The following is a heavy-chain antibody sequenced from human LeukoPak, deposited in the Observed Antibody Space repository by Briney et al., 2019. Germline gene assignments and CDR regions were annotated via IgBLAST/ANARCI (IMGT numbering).Heavy chain of an antibody. CDR3: ARDPGGGMDV. D-gene: IGHD3-16*01. CDR2: IYYSGST. J-gene: IGHJ6*02. V-gene: IGHV4-30-4*01. Sequence: SETLSLTCTVSGGSISSGDYYWSWIRQTPGKGLEWIGYIYYSGSTYYNPSLKSRVTISVDTSKNQFSLKLSSVTAADTAVYYCARDPGGGMDVWGQGTTVTVSS. CDR1: GGSISSGDYY.